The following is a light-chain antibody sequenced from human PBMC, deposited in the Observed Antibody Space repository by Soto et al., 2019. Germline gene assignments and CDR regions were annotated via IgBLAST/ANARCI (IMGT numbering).Light chain of an antibody. CDR1: QSISRY. CDR2: AAS. Sequence: DIQMTHPPSTLSASVGDRVTITCRASQSISRYLNCYQQKPGKAPKLLIYAASTLQSGVPSRFSGSGSGTDFTLTISSLQPEDVATYYCQKYNIAPRPFGQGAKVDIK. V-gene: IGKV1-27*01. J-gene: IGKJ2*01. CDR3: QKYNIAPRP.